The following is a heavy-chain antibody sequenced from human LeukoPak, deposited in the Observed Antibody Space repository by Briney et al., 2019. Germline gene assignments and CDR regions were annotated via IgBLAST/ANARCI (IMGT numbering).Heavy chain of an antibody. V-gene: IGHV3-23*01. CDR3: TQVPVTTISG. D-gene: IGHD5-12*01. Sequence: GGSLRLSCAASGFTFSNYAMSWVRQAPGKGLEWVSGISGSGDSSYYADSVKGRFSISRDNSKNTLYLQMTTLRADDTAVYFCTQVPVTTISGWGQGTMVPVSS. CDR2: ISGSGDSS. J-gene: IGHJ3*01. CDR1: GFTFSNYA.